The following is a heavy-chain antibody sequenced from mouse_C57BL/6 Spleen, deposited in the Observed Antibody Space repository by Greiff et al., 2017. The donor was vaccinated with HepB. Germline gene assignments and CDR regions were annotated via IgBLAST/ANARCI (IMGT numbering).Heavy chain of an antibody. CDR2: ISYDGSN. J-gene: IGHJ4*01. CDR1: GYSITSGYY. Sequence: DVKLQESGPGLVKPSQSLSLTCSVTGYSITSGYYWNWIRQFPGNKLEWMGYISYDGSNNYNPSLKNRISITRDTSKNQFFLKLNSVTTEDTATYYCAREAYDYEIYYAMDYWGQGTSVTVSS. V-gene: IGHV3-6*01. CDR3: AREAYDYEIYYAMDY. D-gene: IGHD2-4*01.